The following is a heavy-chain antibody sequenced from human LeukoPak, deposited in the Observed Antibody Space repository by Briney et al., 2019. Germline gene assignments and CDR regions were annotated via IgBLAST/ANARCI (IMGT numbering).Heavy chain of an antibody. D-gene: IGHD5-18*01. CDR2: INANSGGT. J-gene: IGHJ3*02. Sequence: ASVKVSSKASGDTFTVYYMHWVGQAPGQGGEGRGWINANSGGTNYTQKFQGSVTMPRDTSISTAYMELSRLRSDATAVYYCARDARSYGKGAFDIWGQGTMVTVSS. V-gene: IGHV1-2*04. CDR1: GDTFTVYY. CDR3: ARDARSYGKGAFDI.